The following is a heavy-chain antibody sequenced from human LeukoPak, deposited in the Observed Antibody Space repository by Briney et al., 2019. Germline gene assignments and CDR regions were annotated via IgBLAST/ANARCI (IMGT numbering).Heavy chain of an antibody. CDR3: ARDLLNEGNHLDY. Sequence: SETLSPTCAVSGGSISSGGYSWSWIRQPPGKGLEWIGYIYHSGSTYYNPSLKSRVTISVDTSKNQFSLKLSSVTAADTAVYYCARDLLNEGNHLDYWGQGTLVTVSS. D-gene: IGHD4-23*01. CDR1: GGSISSGGYS. CDR2: IYHSGST. V-gene: IGHV4-30-2*05. J-gene: IGHJ4*02.